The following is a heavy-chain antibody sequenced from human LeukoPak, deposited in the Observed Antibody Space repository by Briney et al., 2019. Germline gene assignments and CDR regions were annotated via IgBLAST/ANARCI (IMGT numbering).Heavy chain of an antibody. CDR3: ATGGLRYFDWLLNS. J-gene: IGHJ4*02. CDR2: FDPEDGET. D-gene: IGHD3-9*01. V-gene: IGHV1-24*01. Sequence: GASVKVSCKVSGYTLTELSMHWERQAPGKGLEWMGGFDPEDGETIYAQKFQGRVTMTEDTSTDTAYMELSSLRSEDTAVYYCATGGLRYFDWLLNSWGQGTLVTVSS. CDR1: GYTLTELS.